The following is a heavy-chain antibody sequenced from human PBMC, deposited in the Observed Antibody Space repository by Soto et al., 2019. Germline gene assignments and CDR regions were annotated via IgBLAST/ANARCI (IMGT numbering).Heavy chain of an antibody. J-gene: IGHJ4*02. CDR1: GFTFSSYG. CDR3: AKDSKGYFFDY. CDR2: ISYDGSNK. V-gene: IGHV3-30*18. Sequence: GGSLRLSCAASGFTFSSYGMHWVRQAPGKGLEWVAVISYDGSNKYYADSVKGRFTISRDNSKNTLYLQMNSLRAEDTAVYYCAKDSKGYFFDYWGQGTLVTVSS.